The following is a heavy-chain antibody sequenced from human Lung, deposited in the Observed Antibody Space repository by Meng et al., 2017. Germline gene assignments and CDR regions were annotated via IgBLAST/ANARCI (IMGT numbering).Heavy chain of an antibody. Sequence: GQLLTSGSEMKKPGASGKVSCKPSGYNFPDYYIHWVRRAPGQGLEWMGRINPKSGDTHYAQKFQARVTMTGDTSISTAYMELSGLRSDDTAMYYCARDEDISAAGKLFGDYWGQGTLVTVSS. D-gene: IGHD6-25*01. CDR2: INPKSGDT. J-gene: IGHJ4*02. CDR3: ARDEDISAAGKLFGDY. CDR1: GYNFPDYY. V-gene: IGHV1-2*06.